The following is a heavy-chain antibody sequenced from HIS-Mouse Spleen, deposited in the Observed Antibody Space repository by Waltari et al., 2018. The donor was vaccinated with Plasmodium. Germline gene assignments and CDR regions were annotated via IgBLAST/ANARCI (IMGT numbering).Heavy chain of an antibody. Sequence: ASGYTFSSYGISWVRQAPGQGLEWMGWISGYNGITNYAQKVQGRVTMTTDTSTSTAYMELRSLRSDDTAVYYCARLLPWVHGHFDYWGQGTLVTGSS. CDR1: GYTFSSYG. D-gene: IGHD1-26*01. CDR2: ISGYNGIT. J-gene: IGHJ4*02. CDR3: ARLLPWVHGHFDY. V-gene: IGHV1-18*01.